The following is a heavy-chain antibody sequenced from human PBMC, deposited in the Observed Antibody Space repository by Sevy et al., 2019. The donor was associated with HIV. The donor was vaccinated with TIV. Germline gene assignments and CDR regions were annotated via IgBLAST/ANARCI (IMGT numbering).Heavy chain of an antibody. J-gene: IGHJ3*02. CDR2: IRGSGGST. CDR1: GFTFSSYA. V-gene: IGHV3-23*01. D-gene: IGHD1-1*01. CDR3: AKDPDHSRRKNAFDI. Sequence: GGSLRLSCAASGFTFSSYAMSWVRQAPGKGLEWVSAIRGSGGSTYYADSVKGRFTISRDNSKNTLYLQMNSLRAEDTAVYYCAKDPDHSRRKNAFDIWGQGTMVTVSS.